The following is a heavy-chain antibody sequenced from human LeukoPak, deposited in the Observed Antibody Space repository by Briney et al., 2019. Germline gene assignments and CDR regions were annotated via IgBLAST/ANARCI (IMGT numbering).Heavy chain of an antibody. CDR3: ARTDCSRYSCYKDAFDI. Sequence: ASVKVSCKASGYTFTGNHIHWVRQAPGQGLEYMGILDPSAGDTTYAQKFQGGVTMTRDTSTSTVYMELSSLRFEDTAVYYCARTDCSRYSCYKDAFDIWGQGTMVTVSS. J-gene: IGHJ3*02. V-gene: IGHV1-46*01. CDR2: LDPSAGDT. D-gene: IGHD2-2*02. CDR1: GYTFTGNH.